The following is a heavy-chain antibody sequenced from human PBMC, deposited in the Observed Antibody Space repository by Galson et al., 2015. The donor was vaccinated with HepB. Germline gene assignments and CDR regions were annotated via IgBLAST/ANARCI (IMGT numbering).Heavy chain of an antibody. Sequence: SVKVSCKASGYTFANYYIHWVRQAPGQGLEWMGVINPNGGSTRYAQKFQGRATMTRVTSTITVYMELSSLRSEDTAVYYCARDSGKGAGTGDYYYYYMDVWGKGTTATVSS. CDR1: GYTFANYY. J-gene: IGHJ6*03. CDR2: INPNGGST. D-gene: IGHD6-19*01. V-gene: IGHV1-46*01. CDR3: ARDSGKGAGTGDYYYYYMDV.